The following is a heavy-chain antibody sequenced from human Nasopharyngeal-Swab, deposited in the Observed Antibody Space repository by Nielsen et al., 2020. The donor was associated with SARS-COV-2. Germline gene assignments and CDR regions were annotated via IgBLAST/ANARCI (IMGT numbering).Heavy chain of an antibody. D-gene: IGHD6-13*01. V-gene: IGHV3-7*01. CDR2: IKQDGSEK. Sequence: ESLKISCAASGFTFSSYWMSWVRQAPGKGLEWVANIKQDGSEKYYVDSVKGRFTISRDNAKNSLYLQMNSLRAEDTAVYYCARYSSNDRDWGQGTLVTVSS. CDR1: GFTFSSYW. J-gene: IGHJ4*02. CDR3: ARYSSNDRD.